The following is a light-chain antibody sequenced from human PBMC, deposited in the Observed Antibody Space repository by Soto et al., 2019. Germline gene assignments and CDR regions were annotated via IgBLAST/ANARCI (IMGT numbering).Light chain of an antibody. CDR1: SSNIGSNT. V-gene: IGLV1-44*01. CDR2: NNN. CDR3: AAWDDSLGGHVV. Sequence: QSVLTQPPSASGTPGQRVTISCSGSSSNIGSNTVSWFQQLPGRAPKLLLYNNNHRPSGVPDRFSGSKSGTSASLAISGLQSEDGVDYNAAAWDDSLGGHVVFGGGPRVTVL. J-gene: IGLJ7*01.